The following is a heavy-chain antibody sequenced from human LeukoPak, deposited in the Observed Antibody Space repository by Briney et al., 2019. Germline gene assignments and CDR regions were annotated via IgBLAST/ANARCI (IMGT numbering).Heavy chain of an antibody. D-gene: IGHD3-22*01. J-gene: IGHJ4*02. CDR2: ISGSGGST. Sequence: PGGSLRLSCAASGFTFSSYAMSWVRQAPGKGLEWVSAISGSGGSTYYADSVKGRFTISRDNSKNTLYLQMNSLRAGDTAVYYCAKVRVHYYDSSREFDYWGQGTLVTVSS. V-gene: IGHV3-23*01. CDR3: AKVRVHYYDSSREFDY. CDR1: GFTFSSYA.